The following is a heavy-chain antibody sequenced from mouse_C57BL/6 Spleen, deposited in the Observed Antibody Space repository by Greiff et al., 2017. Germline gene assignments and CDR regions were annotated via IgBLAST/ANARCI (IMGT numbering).Heavy chain of an antibody. D-gene: IGHD4-1*01. J-gene: IGHJ2*01. CDR3: TTWGGTNY. CDR1: GFNIKDDY. CDR2: IDPENGDT. Sequence: EVQLQESGAELVRPGASVKLSCTASGFNIKDDYMPWVKQRPEQGMEWIGVIDPENGDTEYASKCQGKATITADTSSNTAYLQLSSLTSEDTAVYYCTTWGGTNYWGQGTTLTVSS. V-gene: IGHV14-4*01.